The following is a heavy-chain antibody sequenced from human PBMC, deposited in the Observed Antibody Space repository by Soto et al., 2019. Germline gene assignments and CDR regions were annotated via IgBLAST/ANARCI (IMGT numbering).Heavy chain of an antibody. CDR2: ISAYNGNT. V-gene: IGHV1-18*04. CDR1: GYTFTGYY. CDR3: AREYDSSGYSYYYGMDV. Sequence: ASVKVSCKASGYTFTGYYMHWVRQAPGQGLEWMGWISAYNGNTNYAQKLQGRVTMTTDTSTSTAYMELRSLRSDDTAVYYCAREYDSSGYSYYYGMDVWGQGTTVTVSS. J-gene: IGHJ6*02. D-gene: IGHD3-22*01.